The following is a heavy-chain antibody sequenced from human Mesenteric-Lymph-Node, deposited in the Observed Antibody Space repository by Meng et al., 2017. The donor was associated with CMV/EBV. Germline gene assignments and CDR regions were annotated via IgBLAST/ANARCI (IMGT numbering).Heavy chain of an antibody. CDR2: IYHSRST. V-gene: IGHV4-59*01. J-gene: IGHJ4*02. CDR3: ARIRGSSVVDY. Sequence: SETLSLTCTVSGGSISSYYWSWIRQPPGKGLEWIGCIYHSRSTNYNPSLKSRVTVSIDTSKKQFSLKLSSVTAADTAVYYCARIRGSSVVDYWGQGTLVTVSS. CDR1: GGSISSYY. D-gene: IGHD6-6*01.